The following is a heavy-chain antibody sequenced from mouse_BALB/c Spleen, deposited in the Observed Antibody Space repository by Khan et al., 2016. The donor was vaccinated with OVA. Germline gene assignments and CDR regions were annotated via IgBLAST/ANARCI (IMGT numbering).Heavy chain of an antibody. CDR2: ISSGGSYT. D-gene: IGHD2-1*01. CDR1: GFTFSSYA. V-gene: IGHV5-9-3*01. J-gene: IGHJ2*01. Sequence: EVELVESGGGLVKPGGSLKLSCAASGFTFSSYAMSWVRQTPEKRLEWVATISSGGSYTYYPDSVKGRFTISRDNAKNTLYLQMSGLRSEGTAMYCCARVYFCYFDFWGPGTTLTVSS. CDR3: ARVYFCYFDF.